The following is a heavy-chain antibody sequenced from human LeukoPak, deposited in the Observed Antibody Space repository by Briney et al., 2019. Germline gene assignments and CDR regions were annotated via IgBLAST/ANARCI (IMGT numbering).Heavy chain of an antibody. CDR3: AGHRDPDAHPYYYYGMDV. D-gene: IGHD2-2*01. CDR1: GYSFTSYW. Sequence: GESLKISCKGSGYSFTSYWIGWVRQMPGKGLEWMGIIYPGDSDTRYSPSFQGQVTISADKSISTAYLQWSSLKASDTAMYYCAGHRDPDAHPYYYYGMDVWGQGTTVTVSS. J-gene: IGHJ6*02. V-gene: IGHV5-51*01. CDR2: IYPGDSDT.